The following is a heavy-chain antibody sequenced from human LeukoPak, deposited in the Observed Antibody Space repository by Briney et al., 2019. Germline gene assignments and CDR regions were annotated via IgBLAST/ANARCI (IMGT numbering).Heavy chain of an antibody. CDR1: GFTFDDYA. D-gene: IGHD6-19*01. J-gene: IGHJ4*02. CDR2: ISWNSGSI. Sequence: PGGSLRLSCAASGFTFDDYAMHWVRQAPGKGLEWVSGISWNSGSIGYADSVKGRFTISRDNAKNSLYLQMNSLRAEDTALYYCAPGPDSGGVDYFDYWGQGPLVTVSS. V-gene: IGHV3-9*01. CDR3: APGPDSGGVDYFDY.